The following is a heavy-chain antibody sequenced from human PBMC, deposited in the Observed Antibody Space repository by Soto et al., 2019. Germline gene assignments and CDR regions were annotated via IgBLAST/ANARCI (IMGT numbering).Heavy chain of an antibody. D-gene: IGHD2-2*01. CDR3: ARGSDIVVVPADDNWFDP. CDR1: GGSFSGFY. J-gene: IGHJ5*02. V-gene: IGHV4-34*01. Sequence: FETLLLTSAVYGGSFSGFYRSWIRQPPGERLEWIGEINHSGSTNYNPSLKSRVTISVDTSKNQFSLKLSSVTAADTAVYYCARGSDIVVVPADDNWFDPWGQGTLVTVSS. CDR2: INHSGST.